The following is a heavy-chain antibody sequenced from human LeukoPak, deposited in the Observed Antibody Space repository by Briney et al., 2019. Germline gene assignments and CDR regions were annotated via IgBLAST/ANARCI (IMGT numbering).Heavy chain of an antibody. V-gene: IGHV3-21*01. CDR3: ARVGVRGVIIPFDY. D-gene: IGHD3-10*01. Sequence: GRSLRLSCAASGFTFSSYSMNWVRQAPGKGLEWVSSISSSSSYIYYADSVKGRFTISGDNAKNSLYLQMNSLRAEDTAVYYCARVGVRGVIIPFDYWGQGTLVTVSS. J-gene: IGHJ4*02. CDR2: ISSSSSYI. CDR1: GFTFSSYS.